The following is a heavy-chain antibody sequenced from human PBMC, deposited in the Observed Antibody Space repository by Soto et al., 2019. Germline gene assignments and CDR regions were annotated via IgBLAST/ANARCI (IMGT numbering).Heavy chain of an antibody. CDR1: GFTFSSYW. D-gene: IGHD2-2*01. CDR3: AGGRYCISPSCYPYY. CDR2: INSDGSST. V-gene: IGHV3-74*01. J-gene: IGHJ4*02. Sequence: EVQLVESGGGLVQPGGSLRLSCAASGFTFSSYWMHWVRQAPGKGLVWVSRINSDGSSTSYADSVKGRFTISRDNAKNTLYLQMNSLRAEDTAVYYCAGGRYCISPSCYPYYWGQGTLVTVSS.